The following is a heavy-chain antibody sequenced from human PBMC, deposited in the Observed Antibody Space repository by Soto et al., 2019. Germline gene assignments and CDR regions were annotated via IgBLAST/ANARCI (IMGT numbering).Heavy chain of an antibody. CDR3: TSVYCGGDCYDAFDI. CDR1: GFTFSGSA. J-gene: IGHJ3*02. CDR2: IRSKANSYAT. V-gene: IGHV3-73*01. D-gene: IGHD2-21*02. Sequence: GGSLRLSCAASGFTFSGSAMHWVRQASGKGLEWVGRIRSKANSYATAYAASVKCRFIISRDDSKNTAYLQMNSLKTEDTAVYFCTSVYCGGDCYDAFDIWGQGTMVTVSS.